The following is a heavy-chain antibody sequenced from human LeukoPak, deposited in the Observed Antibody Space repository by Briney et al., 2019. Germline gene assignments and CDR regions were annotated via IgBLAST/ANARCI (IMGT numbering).Heavy chain of an antibody. V-gene: IGHV3-23*01. CDR2: ISGSGGST. CDR3: AKCHLIVVVPAATLDY. D-gene: IGHD2-2*01. Sequence: GGSLRLSCAASGFTFSSYAMSWVRQAPGKGLEWVSAISGSGGSTYYADSVKGRFTISRDNSKNTLYLQMNSLRAEDTAVYYCAKCHLIVVVPAATLDYWGQGTLVTVSS. J-gene: IGHJ4*02. CDR1: GFTFSSYA.